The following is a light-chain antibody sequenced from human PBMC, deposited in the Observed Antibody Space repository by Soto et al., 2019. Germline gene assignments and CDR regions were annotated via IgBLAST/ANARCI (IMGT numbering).Light chain of an antibody. CDR3: QQYNSYPT. V-gene: IGKV1-5*03. CDR2: KAS. J-gene: IGKJ1*01. Sequence: DIQMTQSPSTLSASVGDRVTITCRASQSISSWLAWYQQKPGKAPKLLIYKASSLESGVPSRFSGSGSGTEFTLTISSLQPDDFAHYSCQQYNSYPTFGQGTKVEIK. CDR1: QSISSW.